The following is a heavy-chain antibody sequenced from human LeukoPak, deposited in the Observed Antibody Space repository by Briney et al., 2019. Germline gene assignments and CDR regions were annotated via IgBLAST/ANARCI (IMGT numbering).Heavy chain of an antibody. CDR1: GFTFSSYA. V-gene: IGHV3-23*01. CDR3: AKDLEYYDSSGYPGASDY. D-gene: IGHD3-22*01. Sequence: GGSLRLSCAASGFTFSSYAMSWVRQAPGKGLEWVSAISGSGGSTYYADSVKGRFTISRDNSKNTLYLQMNSLRAEDTAVYYCAKDLEYYDSSGYPGASDYWGQGTLVTVPS. CDR2: ISGSGGST. J-gene: IGHJ4*02.